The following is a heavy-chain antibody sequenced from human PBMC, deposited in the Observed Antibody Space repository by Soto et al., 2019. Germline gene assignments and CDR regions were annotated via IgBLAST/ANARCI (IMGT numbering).Heavy chain of an antibody. J-gene: IGHJ5*02. Sequence: SETLSLTCTVSGDSISSYYWSWIRQPSGKGLEWIGYIYDNGNTNFNPSLMSRVTISVDTSKNQFSLELRSVTAADTAVYYCARGWYSSNWLSWFDPWGQGTLVTVSS. V-gene: IGHV4-59*01. CDR2: IYDNGNT. CDR1: GDSISSYY. D-gene: IGHD6-13*01. CDR3: ARGWYSSNWLSWFDP.